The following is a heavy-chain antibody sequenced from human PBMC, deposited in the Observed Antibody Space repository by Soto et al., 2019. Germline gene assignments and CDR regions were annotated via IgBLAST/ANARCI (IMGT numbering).Heavy chain of an antibody. J-gene: IGHJ4*02. CDR2: INAGNGNT. CDR3: ARDLGVATDY. V-gene: IGHV1-3*01. CDR1: GYTFTSYA. Sequence: ASVEVSCRASGYTFTSYAMHWVRQAPGQRLEWMGWINAGNGNTKYSQKFQGRVTITRDTSASTTYMELSSLRSEDTAVYYCARDLGVATDYWGQGTLVTVSS. D-gene: IGHD5-12*01.